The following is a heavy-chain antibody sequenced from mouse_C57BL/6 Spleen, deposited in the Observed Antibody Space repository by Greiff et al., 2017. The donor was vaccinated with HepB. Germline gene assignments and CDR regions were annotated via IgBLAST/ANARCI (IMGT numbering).Heavy chain of an antibody. D-gene: IGHD1-1*01. CDR1: GYTFTSYW. CDR3: ASDNYCSSAWFAY. Sequence: VQLQQPGTELVKPGASVKLSCKASGYTFTSYWMHWVKQRPGQGLEWIGNINPSNGGTNYNEKFKSKATLTVDKSSSTAYMQLSSLTSEDSAVYGCASDNYCSSAWFAYWGQGTLVTVSA. CDR2: INPSNGGT. J-gene: IGHJ3*01. V-gene: IGHV1-53*01.